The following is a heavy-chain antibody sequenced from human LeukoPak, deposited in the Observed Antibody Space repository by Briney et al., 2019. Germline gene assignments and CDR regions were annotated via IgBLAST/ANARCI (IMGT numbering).Heavy chain of an antibody. CDR1: GGSISSYY. J-gene: IGHJ4*02. CDR3: ARADTRSTYCSGGSCYWGFDY. Sequence: PSETLSLTCAVSGGSISSYYWSWIRQPAGKGLEWIGRIYTSGSTNYNPSLKSRVTMSVDTSKNQFSLKLSSVTAADTAVYYCARADTRSTYCSGGSCYWGFDYWGQGTLVTVSS. V-gene: IGHV4-4*07. CDR2: IYTSGST. D-gene: IGHD2-15*01.